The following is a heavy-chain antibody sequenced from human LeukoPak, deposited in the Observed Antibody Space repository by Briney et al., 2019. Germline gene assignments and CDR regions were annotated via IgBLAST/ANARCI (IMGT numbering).Heavy chain of an antibody. CDR3: AKDSLAYYYGMDV. Sequence: GGSLRLSCAASGFTFSSYAMSWVRQAPGKGLEWVSAISGRGGSTYYADSVKGRFTISRDNSKNTLYLQMNSLRAEDTAVYYCAKDSLAYYYGMDVWGQGTTVTVSS. V-gene: IGHV3-23*01. CDR2: ISGRGGST. CDR1: GFTFSSYA. J-gene: IGHJ6*02.